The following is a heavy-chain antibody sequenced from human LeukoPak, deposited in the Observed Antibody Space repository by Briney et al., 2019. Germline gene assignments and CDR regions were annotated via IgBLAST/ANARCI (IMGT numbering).Heavy chain of an antibody. J-gene: IGHJ4*02. CDR1: GYTFTGYY. D-gene: IGHD3-10*01. CDR2: INPNSGNT. V-gene: IGHV1-8*03. Sequence: ASVKVSCKASGYTFTGYYMHWVRQAPGQGLEWMGWINPNSGNTGYAQKFQGRVTITRNTSISTAYMELSSLRSEDTAVYYCARGYGFGELLGFDYWGQGTLVTVSS. CDR3: ARGYGFGELLGFDY.